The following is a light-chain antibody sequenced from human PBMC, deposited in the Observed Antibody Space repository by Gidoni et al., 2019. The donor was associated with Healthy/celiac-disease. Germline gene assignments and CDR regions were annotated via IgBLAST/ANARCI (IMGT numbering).Light chain of an antibody. CDR1: HSVSSSY. V-gene: IGKV3-20*01. CDR3: QQYGSSPWT. J-gene: IGKJ1*01. CDR2: GAS. Sequence: DIMLTQSPGTLSLSPGERATLSCRASHSVSSSYFAWYQQKPGQAPRLLIYGASSKATGTPDRFSGSGSGTDFTLTISRLEPEDFAVYYCQQYGSSPWTFGQGTKVEIK.